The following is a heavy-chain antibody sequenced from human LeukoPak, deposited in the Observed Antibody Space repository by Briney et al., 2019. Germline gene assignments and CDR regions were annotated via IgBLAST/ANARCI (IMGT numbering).Heavy chain of an antibody. CDR3: ARTGGEWELQAFDY. D-gene: IGHD1-26*01. J-gene: IGHJ4*02. CDR1: GDSVSSNSAA. CDR2: TYYRSKWYN. Sequence: SQTLSLTCAISGDSVSSNSAAWNWIRQSPSRGLEWLGRTYYRSKWYNDYAVSVKSQITINPDTSKNQFSLQLNSVTPEDTAVYYCARTGGEWELQAFDYWGQGTLVTVSS. V-gene: IGHV6-1*01.